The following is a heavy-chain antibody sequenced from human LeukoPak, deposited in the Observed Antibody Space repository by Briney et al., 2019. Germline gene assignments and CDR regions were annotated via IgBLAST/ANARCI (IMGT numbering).Heavy chain of an antibody. Sequence: ASVTVSCKASGGTFSSYAISWVRQAPGQGLEWMGGIIPIFGTANYAQKFQGRVTITADESTSTAYMELSSLRSEDTAVYYCARDTVEPEPPTGNYYYYYGMDVWGQGTTVTVSS. CDR1: GGTFSSYA. V-gene: IGHV1-69*01. D-gene: IGHD1-14*01. CDR2: IIPIFGTA. J-gene: IGHJ6*02. CDR3: ARDTVEPEPPTGNYYYYYGMDV.